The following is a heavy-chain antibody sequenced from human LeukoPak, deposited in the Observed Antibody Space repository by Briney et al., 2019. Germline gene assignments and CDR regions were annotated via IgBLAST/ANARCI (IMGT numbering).Heavy chain of an antibody. D-gene: IGHD6-19*01. CDR3: ARESRQWLVLGGVDY. J-gene: IGHJ4*02. CDR1: GFTFNDYY. Sequence: GGSLRLSCAASGFTFNDYYMSWIRQAPGKGLEWVSYMSSSGSTIYYADSVKGRFTISRDNAKNSLYLQMNSLRAEDTAVYYCARESRQWLVLGGVDYWGQGTLVTVSS. V-gene: IGHV3-11*04. CDR2: MSSSGSTI.